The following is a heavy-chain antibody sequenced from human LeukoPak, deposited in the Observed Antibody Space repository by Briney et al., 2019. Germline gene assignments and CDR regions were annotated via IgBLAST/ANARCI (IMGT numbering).Heavy chain of an antibody. D-gene: IGHD6-6*01. Sequence: SETLSLTCTVSGGSISSYYWSWIRQPAGKGLEWIGRIYTSGSTNYNPSLKSRVTMSVGTSKNQFSLKLSSVTAADTAVYYCARDKQLEHYYYYYMDVWGKGTTVTVSS. CDR1: GGSISSYY. CDR2: IYTSGST. CDR3: ARDKQLEHYYYYYMDV. V-gene: IGHV4-4*07. J-gene: IGHJ6*03.